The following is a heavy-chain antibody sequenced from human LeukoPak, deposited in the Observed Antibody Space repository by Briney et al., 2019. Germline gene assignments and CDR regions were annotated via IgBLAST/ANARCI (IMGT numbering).Heavy chain of an antibody. J-gene: IGHJ5*02. CDR1: GYTFTGYY. V-gene: IGHV1-2*06. D-gene: IGHD1-26*01. CDR3: AREGEYSGSYLDP. CDR2: INPNSGGT. Sequence: VASVTVSCKASGYTFTGYYMHWVRQAPGQGLEWMGRINPNSGGTNYAQKFQGRVTMTRDTSISTAYMELSRLRSDDTAVYYCAREGEYSGSYLDPWGQGTLVTVSS.